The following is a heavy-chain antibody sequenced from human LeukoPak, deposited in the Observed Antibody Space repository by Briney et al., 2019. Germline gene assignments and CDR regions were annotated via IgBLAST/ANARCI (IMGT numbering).Heavy chain of an antibody. D-gene: IGHD2-15*01. CDR3: ARDGVSYCSGGSCYLAQLWFDP. Sequence: GGSLRLSCAASGFTFSSYSMNWVRQAPGKGLEWVSSISSSSSYIYYADSVKGRFTISRDNAKNSLYLQMNSLRAEDTAVYYCARDGVSYCSGGSCYLAQLWFDPWGQGTLVTVSS. J-gene: IGHJ5*02. V-gene: IGHV3-21*01. CDR2: ISSSSSYI. CDR1: GFTFSSYS.